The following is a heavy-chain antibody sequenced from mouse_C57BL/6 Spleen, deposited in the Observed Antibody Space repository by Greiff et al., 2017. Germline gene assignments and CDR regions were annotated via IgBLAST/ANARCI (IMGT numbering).Heavy chain of an antibody. CDR3: ARKEYLLCLRRYYAMDY. D-gene: IGHD2-2*01. CDR1: GYTFTDHT. CDR2: IYPRDGST. V-gene: IGHV1-78*01. J-gene: IGHJ4*01. Sequence: QVQLQQSDAELVKPGASVKISCKASGYTFTDHTIHWMKQRPEQGLEWIGYIYPRDGSTKYNEKFKGKATLTADKSSSTAYMQLNSLTSEDSAVYFCARKEYLLCLRRYYAMDYWGQGTSVTVSS.